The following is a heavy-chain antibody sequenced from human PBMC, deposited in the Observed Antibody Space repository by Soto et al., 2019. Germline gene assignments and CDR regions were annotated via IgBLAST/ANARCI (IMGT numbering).Heavy chain of an antibody. CDR1: GVSITSVGCF. Sequence: TLSLTGPVSGVSITSVGCFWTWIRQHPGKGLEWIGYISYIWYAYYDPSLNSRVTMSMDTSKNHFSLRLSSVTAADTAVYYCVRLNCTGSSCSPGGAFDIWDQGTVVTVS. D-gene: IGHD2-15*01. CDR2: ISYIWYA. CDR3: VRLNCTGSSCSPGGAFDI. J-gene: IGHJ3*02. V-gene: IGHV4-31*02.